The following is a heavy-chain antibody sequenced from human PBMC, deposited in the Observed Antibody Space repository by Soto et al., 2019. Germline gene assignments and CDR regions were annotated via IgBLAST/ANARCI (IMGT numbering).Heavy chain of an antibody. CDR2: ISSSSSTI. CDR3: ARGLYYYDSSGYWGY. CDR1: GFTFSSYS. D-gene: IGHD3-22*01. J-gene: IGHJ4*02. Sequence: EVQLVESVGGLVQPGGSLRLSCAASGFTFSSYSMNWVSQAPGKGLEWVSYISSSSSTIYYADSVKGRFTISRDNAKNSLYLQMNSLRDEDTAVYYCARGLYYYDSSGYWGYWGQGTLVTVSS. V-gene: IGHV3-48*02.